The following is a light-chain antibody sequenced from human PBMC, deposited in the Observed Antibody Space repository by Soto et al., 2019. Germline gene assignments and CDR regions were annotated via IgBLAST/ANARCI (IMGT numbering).Light chain of an antibody. CDR1: QSVSISY. J-gene: IGKJ2*01. Sequence: EIVLTQSPGTLSLSPGERATLSCRASQSVSISYLAGYQQTPAQAPRLLIYGASSRATGIPDRFSGSGSGTDFALTINRLEPEDFAVYYCQQYGSSPNTVGQGTKVEIE. V-gene: IGKV3-20*01. CDR2: GAS. CDR3: QQYGSSPNT.